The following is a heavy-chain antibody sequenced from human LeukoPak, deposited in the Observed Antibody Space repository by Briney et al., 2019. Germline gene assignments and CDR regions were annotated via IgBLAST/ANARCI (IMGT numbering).Heavy chain of an antibody. D-gene: IGHD4-23*01. Sequence: GGSLRLSCAASGFTFISYWMSWVRQAPGTGLEWVANIKQDGSEKYYVDSVKGRFTISRDNAKNSLYLQMNSLRAEDTAVYYCAAPGGRWLDYWGQGTLVTVSS. V-gene: IGHV3-7*01. CDR3: AAPGGRWLDY. J-gene: IGHJ4*02. CDR2: IKQDGSEK. CDR1: GFTFISYW.